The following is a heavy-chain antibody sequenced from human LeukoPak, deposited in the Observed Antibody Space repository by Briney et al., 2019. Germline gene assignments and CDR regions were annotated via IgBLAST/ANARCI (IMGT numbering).Heavy chain of an antibody. CDR2: IYYSGST. V-gene: IGHV4-30-2*03. CDR1: GGSISSGGYS. D-gene: IGHD6-13*01. J-gene: IGHJ4*02. Sequence: PSETLSLTCAVSGGSISSGGYSWSWIRQPPGKGLEWIGSIYYSGSTYYDPSLKSRVTISVDTSKNQFSLKLSSVTAADTAVYYCARLRGYTSSARGYVEYWGQGTLVTVSS. CDR3: ARLRGYTSSARGYVEY.